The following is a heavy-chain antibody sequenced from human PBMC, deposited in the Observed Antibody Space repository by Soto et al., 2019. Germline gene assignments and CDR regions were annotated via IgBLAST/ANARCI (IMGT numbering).Heavy chain of an antibody. CDR2: INPATGAA. V-gene: IGHV1-2*02. D-gene: IGHD3-3*01. CDR3: ARGGGVGVAGSAAFDM. Sequence: QLHLVQSGAVVKKPGASVTVSCSASGYPVTAYYMHWVRQAPGRGLEWMGGINPATGAAKYTQTSRGRGTLPRATPTGTVFMELGGLTSEAPAVFSCARGGGVGVAGSAAFDMWGQGTLVTVSS. CDR1: GYPVTAYY. J-gene: IGHJ3*02.